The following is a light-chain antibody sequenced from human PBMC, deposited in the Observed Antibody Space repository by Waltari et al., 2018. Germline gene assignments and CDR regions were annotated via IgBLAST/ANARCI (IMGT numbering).Light chain of an antibody. J-gene: IGKJ3*01. CDR1: QCISTF. CDR2: AAS. Sequence: DILLTQSPSFLSASIGDRVTITCRARQCISTFLAWYQQKPGKPPKILIYAASTLQSGVPSGVSGSGAGTEFTRTISILQPVDSATYFCQQLNTYPRAIGPGTKVDIK. CDR3: QQLNTYPRA. V-gene: IGKV1-9*01.